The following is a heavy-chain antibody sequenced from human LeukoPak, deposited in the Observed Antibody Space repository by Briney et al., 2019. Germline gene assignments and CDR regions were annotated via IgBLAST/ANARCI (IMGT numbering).Heavy chain of an antibody. J-gene: IGHJ4*02. CDR2: ISYDGSNR. CDR1: GFTFSSYG. CDR3: AKDRNSGSYYLWAY. V-gene: IGHV3-30*18. Sequence: GGPLRLSCAASGFTFSSYGMHWVRQAPGKGLEWVAVISYDGSNRYYADSVKGRFTISRDNSKNTLYLQMNSLRAEDTAVYCCAKDRNSGSYYLWAYWGQGTLVTVSS. D-gene: IGHD1-26*01.